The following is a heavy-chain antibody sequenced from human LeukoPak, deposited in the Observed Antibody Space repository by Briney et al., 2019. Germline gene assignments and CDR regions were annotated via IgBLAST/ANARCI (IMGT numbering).Heavy chain of an antibody. D-gene: IGHD1-26*01. Sequence: SETRSLTCTVSGGSISSGDYYWSWIRQPPGKGLEWIGYIYYSGSTNYNPSLKSRVTISGDTYKNQFSLKLSSVTAADTAVYYCARHNSGSPYSAFDIWGQGTMVTASS. CDR3: ARHNSGSPYSAFDI. J-gene: IGHJ3*02. CDR2: IYYSGST. CDR1: GGSISSGDYY. V-gene: IGHV4-61*08.